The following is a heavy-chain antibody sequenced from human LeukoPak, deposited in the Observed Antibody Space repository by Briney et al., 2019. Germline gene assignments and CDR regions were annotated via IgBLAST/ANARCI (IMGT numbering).Heavy chain of an antibody. J-gene: IGHJ4*02. D-gene: IGHD5-12*01. CDR2: ISGSGGTT. CDR3: AKDLAPAPESGDY. Sequence: GGSLRLSCAASGFTFSSYAMSWVRQAPGKGLEWVSTISGSGGTTYYADSVKGRFTISRDNSKNTLYLQMNSLRAEDTAVYYCAKDLAPAPESGDYWGQGTLVTVSS. V-gene: IGHV3-23*01. CDR1: GFTFSSYA.